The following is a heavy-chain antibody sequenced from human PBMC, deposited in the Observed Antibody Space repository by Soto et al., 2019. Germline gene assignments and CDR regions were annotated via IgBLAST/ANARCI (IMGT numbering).Heavy chain of an antibody. J-gene: IGHJ5*02. V-gene: IGHV3-48*02. CDR3: ARERAVGIAVALNWFDP. D-gene: IGHD6-19*01. CDR1: GFTFSGYS. CDR2: ISSSSSTI. Sequence: EVQLVESGGGLVQPGGSLRPSCEASGFTFSGYSMNWVRQVPGRGLEWVSYISSSSSTIYYADSVKGRFTISRDNAKNSLYLQMNSLRDEDTAVYYCARERAVGIAVALNWFDPWGQGTLVTVSS.